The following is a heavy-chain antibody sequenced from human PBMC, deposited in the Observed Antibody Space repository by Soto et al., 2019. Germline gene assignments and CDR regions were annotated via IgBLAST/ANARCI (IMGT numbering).Heavy chain of an antibody. CDR3: ARIAVAGTNFDY. J-gene: IGHJ4*02. V-gene: IGHV1-18*01. Sequence: GASVKVSYKASGYAFTSYGISWVLEAPGQGLEWMGWISAYNGNTNYAQKLQGRVTMTTDTSTSTAYMELRSLRSDDTAVYYCARIAVAGTNFDYWGQGTLVTVSS. D-gene: IGHD6-19*01. CDR1: GYAFTSYG. CDR2: ISAYNGNT.